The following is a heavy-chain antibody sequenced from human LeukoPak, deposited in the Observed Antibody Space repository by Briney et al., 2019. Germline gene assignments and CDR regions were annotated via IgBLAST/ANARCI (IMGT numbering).Heavy chain of an antibody. Sequence: SETLSLTCTVSGGSISSGDYYWSWIRQPPGKGLEWIGEINHSGSTNYNPSLKSRVTISVDTSKNQFSLKLSSVTAADTAVYYCARGREYYDFWSGYYYDYWGQGTLVTVSS. V-gene: IGHV4-39*07. CDR2: INHSGST. CDR3: ARGREYYDFWSGYYYDY. CDR1: GGSISSGDYY. J-gene: IGHJ4*02. D-gene: IGHD3-3*01.